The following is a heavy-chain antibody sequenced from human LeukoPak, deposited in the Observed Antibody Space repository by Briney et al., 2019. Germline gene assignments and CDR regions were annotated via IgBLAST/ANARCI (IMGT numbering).Heavy chain of an antibody. CDR1: GGTFSSYA. J-gene: IGHJ4*02. CDR3: ARGEQLAYFDY. CDR2: IIPIFGTA. Sequence: GSSVKVSCKASGGTFSSYAISRVRQAPGQGLEWMGGIIPIFGTANYAQKFQGRVTITTDESTSTAYMELSSLRSEATAVYYCARGEQLAYFDYWGQGTLVTVSS. V-gene: IGHV1-69*05. D-gene: IGHD6-6*01.